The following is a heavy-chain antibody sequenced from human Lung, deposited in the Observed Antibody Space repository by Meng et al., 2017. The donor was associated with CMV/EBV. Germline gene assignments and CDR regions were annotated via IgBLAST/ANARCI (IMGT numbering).Heavy chain of an antibody. CDR3: TRVFGSGSQRYGGYYGMDV. V-gene: IGHV3-53*01. CDR1: DFTVSSNY. CDR2: IYSGGTT. D-gene: IGHD3-10*01. J-gene: IGHJ6*02. Sequence: XSXXISXXASDFTVSSNYMSWVRQAPGKGLEWVSLIYSGGTTYYADSVKGRFTISRDNSKNTLYLQMNSLRAEDTAVYYCTRVFGSGSQRYGGYYGMDVWGQGTXVTVSS.